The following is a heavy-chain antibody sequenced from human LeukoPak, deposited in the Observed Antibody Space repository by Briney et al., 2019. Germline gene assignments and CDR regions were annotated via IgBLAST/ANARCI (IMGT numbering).Heavy chain of an antibody. CDR1: GGSISSSSYY. Sequence: SETLSLTCTVSGGSISSSSYYWGWIRQPPGKGLEWIGSIYYSGSTYYNPSLKSRVTISVDTSKNQFSLKLSSVTAADTAVYYCARDRNQRGGERYFDYWGQGTLVTVSS. D-gene: IGHD2-21*01. J-gene: IGHJ4*02. CDR3: ARDRNQRGGERYFDY. CDR2: IYYSGST. V-gene: IGHV4-39*07.